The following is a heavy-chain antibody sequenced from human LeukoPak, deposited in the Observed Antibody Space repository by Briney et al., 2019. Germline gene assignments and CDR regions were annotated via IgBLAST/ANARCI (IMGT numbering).Heavy chain of an antibody. Sequence: GGSLRLSCAASGFTSSRYAMHWVRQAPGKGLEWVAVISYDGSNEYYADSVKGRFTISRDNSKNTLYLQMNSLRPEDTAVYYCAREAEAFDIWGQGTMVTVSS. CDR2: ISYDGSNE. CDR3: AREAEAFDI. CDR1: GFTSSRYA. J-gene: IGHJ3*02. V-gene: IGHV3-30-3*01.